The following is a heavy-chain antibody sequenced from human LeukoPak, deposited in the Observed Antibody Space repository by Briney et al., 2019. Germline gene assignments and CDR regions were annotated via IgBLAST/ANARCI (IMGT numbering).Heavy chain of an antibody. CDR1: GDSLNTYY. J-gene: IGHJ5*02. CDR3: ARVVRGVVTSNWFDP. V-gene: IGHV4-59*01. CDR2: IAPSGTS. Sequence: KPSETLSLTCTVSGDSLNTYYWTWIRQTPGKELEWIGFIAPSGTSNYNPSLKSRVSISIDTSKNQFSLALTSVTPADTAVYYCARVVRGVVTSNWFDPWGQGTLVSVSS. D-gene: IGHD2-21*02.